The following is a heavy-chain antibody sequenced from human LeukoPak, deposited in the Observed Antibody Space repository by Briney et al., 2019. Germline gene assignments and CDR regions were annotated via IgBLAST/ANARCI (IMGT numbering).Heavy chain of an antibody. CDR3: ARARRRFLEWLLSQYYFDY. Sequence: ASVKVSCKASGYTFTSYDINWVRQATGQGLEWMGWMNPNSGNTGYAQKFQGRVTMTRNTSISTAYMGLSSLRSEDTAVYYCARARRRFLEWLLSQYYFDYWGQGTLVTVSS. CDR1: GYTFTSYD. V-gene: IGHV1-8*01. CDR2: MNPNSGNT. J-gene: IGHJ4*02. D-gene: IGHD3-3*01.